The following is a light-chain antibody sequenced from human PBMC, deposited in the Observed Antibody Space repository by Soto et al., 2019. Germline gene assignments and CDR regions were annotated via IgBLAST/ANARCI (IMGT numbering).Light chain of an antibody. CDR3: QQYKIWPT. CDR1: QSVGIN. J-gene: IGKJ1*01. V-gene: IGKV3-15*01. CDR2: GAS. Sequence: EMVMTQSPAALSVSPGERATRCCRASQSVGINLAWHQQKPGQAPRLLIYGASTRATGIPAGFSGSGSGTEFTLTISSLQSEDFAVYFCQQYKIWPTFGQGTKVDIK.